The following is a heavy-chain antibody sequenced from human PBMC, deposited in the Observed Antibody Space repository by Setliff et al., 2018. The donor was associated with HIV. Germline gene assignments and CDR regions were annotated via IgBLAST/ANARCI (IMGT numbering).Heavy chain of an antibody. D-gene: IGHD1-26*01. CDR2: INHSGST. CDR3: AGGPGTTSIDY. Sequence: SETLSLTCAVYGGSFSGYYWSWIRQPPGKGLEWVGEINHSGSTNYNMSLWSRVTISLDASRNQFSLELISVTATDTAVYYCAGGPGTTSIDYWAQGTLVTVS. CDR1: GGSFSGYY. V-gene: IGHV4-34*01. J-gene: IGHJ4*02.